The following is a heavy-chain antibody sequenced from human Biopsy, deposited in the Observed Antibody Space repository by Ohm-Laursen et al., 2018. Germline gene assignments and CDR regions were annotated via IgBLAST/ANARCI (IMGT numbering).Heavy chain of an antibody. J-gene: IGHJ5*02. Sequence: SDTLSLTWIVSGGSISNNNYYWGWIRQPPGKGLEWIGGIFYRGSTHYRPSLKSRVNISVDTFKNQFSLKLNSVTAADTAVYYCARDYDTSGYYYVSWGQGTLVTVSS. V-gene: IGHV4-39*01. D-gene: IGHD3-22*01. CDR3: ARDYDTSGYYYVS. CDR1: GGSISNNNYY. CDR2: IFYRGST.